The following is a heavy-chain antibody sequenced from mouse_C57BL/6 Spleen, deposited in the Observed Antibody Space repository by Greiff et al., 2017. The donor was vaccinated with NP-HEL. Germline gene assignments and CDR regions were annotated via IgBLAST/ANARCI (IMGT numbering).Heavy chain of an antibody. V-gene: IGHV1-26*01. J-gene: IGHJ3*01. CDR2: INPNNGGT. D-gene: IGHD1-1*01. Sequence: DVQLQQSGPELVKPGASVKISCKASGYTFTDYYMNWVKQSHGKSLEWIGDINPNNGGTSYNQKFKGKATLTVDKSSSTAYMELRSLTSEDSAVYYCARTLITTVKAWFAYWGQGTLVTVSA. CDR3: ARTLITTVKAWFAY. CDR1: GYTFTDYY.